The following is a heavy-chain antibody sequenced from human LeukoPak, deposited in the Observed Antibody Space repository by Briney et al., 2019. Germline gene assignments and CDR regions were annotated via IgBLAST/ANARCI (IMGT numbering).Heavy chain of an antibody. CDR1: GFTFSSYA. CDR3: AKDLSSVVVVAATPFGY. J-gene: IGHJ4*02. CDR2: ISGSGGST. V-gene: IGHV3-23*01. Sequence: PGGSLRLSCADSGFTFSSYAMSWVRQAPGKGLEWVSAISGSGGSTYYADSVKGRFTISRDNSKNTLYLQMNSLRAEETAVYYCAKDLSSVVVVAATPFGYWGQGTLVTVSS. D-gene: IGHD2-15*01.